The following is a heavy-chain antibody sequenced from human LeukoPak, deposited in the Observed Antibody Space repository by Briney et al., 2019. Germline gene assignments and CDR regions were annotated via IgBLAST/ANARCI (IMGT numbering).Heavy chain of an antibody. CDR1: GGSVSSGSYY. D-gene: IGHD2-2*01. V-gene: IGHV4-61*01. CDR3: ARDRVPAADYYYGMDV. CDR2: IYYSGST. Sequence: SETLSFTCTVSGGSVSSGSYYWSWIRQPPGKGLEWIGYIYYSGSTNYNPSLKSRVTISVDTSKNQFSLKLSSVTAADTAVYYCARDRVPAADYYYGMDVWGQGTTVTVSS. J-gene: IGHJ6*02.